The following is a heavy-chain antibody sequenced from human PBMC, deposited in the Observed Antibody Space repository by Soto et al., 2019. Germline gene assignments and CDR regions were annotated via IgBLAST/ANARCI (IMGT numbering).Heavy chain of an antibody. CDR1: GFTFSSYA. CDR3: AKTAITMVRGVPAYFDY. Sequence: GGSLRLSCAASGFTFSSYAMSWVRQAPGKGLEWVSAISGSGGSTYYADSVKGRFTISRDNSKNTLYLQMNSLRAEDTAVYYCAKTAITMVRGVPAYFDYWGQGTLVTLSS. V-gene: IGHV3-23*01. J-gene: IGHJ4*02. CDR2: ISGSGGST. D-gene: IGHD3-10*01.